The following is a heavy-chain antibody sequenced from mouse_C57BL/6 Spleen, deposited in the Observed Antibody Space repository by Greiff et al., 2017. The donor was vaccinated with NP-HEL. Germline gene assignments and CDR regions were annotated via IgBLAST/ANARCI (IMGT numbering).Heavy chain of an antibody. CDR2: ISSGGDYI. J-gene: IGHJ4*01. CDR1: GFTFSSYA. D-gene: IGHD1-1*01. CDR3: TRDRRYYGSSYDYYAMDY. Sequence: EVMLVESGEGLVKPGGSLKLSCAASGFTFSSYAMSWVRQTPEKRLEWVAYISSGGDYIYYADTVKGRFTISRDNARNTLYLQMSSLKSEDTAMYYCTRDRRYYGSSYDYYAMDYWGQGTSVTVSS. V-gene: IGHV5-9-1*02.